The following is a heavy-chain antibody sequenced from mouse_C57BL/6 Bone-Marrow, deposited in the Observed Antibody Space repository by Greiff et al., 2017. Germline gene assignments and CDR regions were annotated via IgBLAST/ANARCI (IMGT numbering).Heavy chain of an antibody. D-gene: IGHD1-1*01. V-gene: IGHV1-59*01. CDR1: GYTFTSYW. CDR2: IDPSDSYT. CDR3: ARRYVDFDY. J-gene: IGHJ2*01. Sequence: QVQLQQPGAELVRPGTSVKLSCKASGYTFTSYWMHWVKQRPGQGLEWIGVIDPSDSYTNYNQKFKGKATLTVDTSSSTAYMQLSSLTSEDSAVYYCARRYVDFDYWGQGTTRTVSS.